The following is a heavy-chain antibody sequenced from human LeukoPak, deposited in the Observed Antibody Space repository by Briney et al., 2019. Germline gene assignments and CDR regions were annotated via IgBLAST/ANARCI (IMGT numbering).Heavy chain of an antibody. CDR3: ARATIWPVGAFDI. Sequence: GGSLRLSCAASGFTFSSYSMNWVRQAPGKGLEWASSISSSSSYIYYADSVKGRFTISRDNAKNSLYLQMNSLRAEDTAVYYCARATIWPVGAFDIWGQGTMVTVSS. D-gene: IGHD1-26*01. CDR1: GFTFSSYS. CDR2: ISSSSSYI. V-gene: IGHV3-21*01. J-gene: IGHJ3*02.